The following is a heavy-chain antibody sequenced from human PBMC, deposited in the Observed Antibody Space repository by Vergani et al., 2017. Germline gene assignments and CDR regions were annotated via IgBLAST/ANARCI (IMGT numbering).Heavy chain of an antibody. CDR1: GFTFSSYA. Sequence: EVQLLESGGGLVQPGGSLRLSCAASGFTFSSYAMSWVRQAPGKGLEWVSAISGSGGSTYYADSVKGRFTISRDNSKNTLYLQMNSLRAEDTAVYYCALSGYSSSWYRSRYFDYWGQGTLVTVSS. V-gene: IGHV3-23*01. J-gene: IGHJ4*02. CDR2: ISGSGGST. CDR3: ALSGYSSSWYRSRYFDY. D-gene: IGHD6-13*01.